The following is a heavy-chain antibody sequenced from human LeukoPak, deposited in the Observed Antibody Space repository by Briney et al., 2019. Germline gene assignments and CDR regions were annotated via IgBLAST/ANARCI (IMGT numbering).Heavy chain of an antibody. J-gene: IGHJ4*02. CDR1: GFSFSDHW. CDR2: IKHDGSGK. V-gene: IGHV3-7*01. CDR3: AKWRWRQSEYED. D-gene: IGHD5-24*01. Sequence: GGSLRLSCEASGFSFSDHWMGWVRQAPGKGLECVANIKHDGSGKEYVDSLKGRFTISRDNAKNSVYLEMSSLRAEDTAVYYCAKWRWRQSEYEDWGQGTLVTVSS.